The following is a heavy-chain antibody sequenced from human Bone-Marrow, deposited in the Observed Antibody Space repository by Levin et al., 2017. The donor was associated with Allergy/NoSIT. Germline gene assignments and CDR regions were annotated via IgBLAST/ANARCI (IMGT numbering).Heavy chain of an antibody. CDR2: INHSGST. D-gene: IGHD3-16*02. Sequence: SQTLSLTCAVYGGSFSGYYWSWIRQPPGKGLEWIGEINHSGSTNYNPSLKSRVTISVDTSKNQFSLKLSSVTAADTAVYYCARGHAEDYDYVWGSYRFDYWGQGTLVTVSS. V-gene: IGHV4-34*01. CDR1: GGSFSGYY. CDR3: ARGHAEDYDYVWGSYRFDY. J-gene: IGHJ4*02.